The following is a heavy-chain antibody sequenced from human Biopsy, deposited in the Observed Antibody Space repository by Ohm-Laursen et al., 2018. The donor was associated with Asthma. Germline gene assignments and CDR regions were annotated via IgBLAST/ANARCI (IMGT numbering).Heavy chain of an antibody. CDR2: IYSGGGT. CDR3: ARAYGGSFFSGSFDI. CDR1: GFTFSSYW. J-gene: IGHJ3*02. D-gene: IGHD4-23*01. Sequence: SLRLSCSASGFTFSSYWMSWVRQAPGKGLEWVSVIYSGGGTYYADSVQGRVTISRDNSKNTLSLQMNSLIAEDTAVYYCARAYGGSFFSGSFDIWGQGTMVTVSS. V-gene: IGHV3-53*01.